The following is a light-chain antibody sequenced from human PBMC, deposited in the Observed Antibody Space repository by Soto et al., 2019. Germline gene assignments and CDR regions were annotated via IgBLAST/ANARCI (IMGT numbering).Light chain of an antibody. V-gene: IGLV2-14*03. CDR3: TSYTGSATFYV. J-gene: IGLJ1*01. CDR1: TTDVDGYDY. CDR2: DVN. Sequence: QSVLTQPASVSESPGQSITISCTGATTDVDGYDYVSWYQQHPGQAPKLMIFDVNNRPSGVSGRFSGSKSGDTASLTISGLQAEDDGDYYCTSYTGSATFYVFGSGTKVTV.